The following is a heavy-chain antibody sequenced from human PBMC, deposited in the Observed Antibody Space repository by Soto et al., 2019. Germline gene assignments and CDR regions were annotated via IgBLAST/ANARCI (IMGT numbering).Heavy chain of an antibody. Sequence: PSETLSLTCTVSGGSISSGGYYWSWIRQHPGKGLEWIGYIYYSGSTYYNPSLKSRVTISVDTSKNQFSLKLSSVTAADTAVYYCARTAYCGGDCYPGAEYFQHWGQGTLVTVSS. D-gene: IGHD2-21*02. CDR2: IYYSGST. CDR1: GGSISSGGYY. J-gene: IGHJ1*01. CDR3: ARTAYCGGDCYPGAEYFQH. V-gene: IGHV4-31*03.